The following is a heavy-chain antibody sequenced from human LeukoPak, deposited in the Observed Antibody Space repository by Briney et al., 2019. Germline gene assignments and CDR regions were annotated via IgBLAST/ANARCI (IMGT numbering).Heavy chain of an antibody. CDR2: ISAYNGNT. V-gene: IGHV1-18*01. J-gene: IGHJ4*02. D-gene: IGHD2-2*02. CDR1: GYTFTSYG. Sequence: HGASVKVSCKASGYTFTSYGISWVRQAPGQGLEWMGWISAYNGNTNYAQKLQGRVTMTTDTSTSTAYMELRSLRSDDTAVYYCARDYIVVVPAAIPFGYWGQGTLVTVSS. CDR3: ARDYIVVVPAAIPFGY.